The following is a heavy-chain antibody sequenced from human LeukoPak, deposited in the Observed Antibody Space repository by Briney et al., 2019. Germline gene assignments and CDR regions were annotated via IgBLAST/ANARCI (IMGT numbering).Heavy chain of an antibody. D-gene: IGHD6-13*01. Sequence: GGSLRLSCAASGFTFSSYGMHWVRQAPGKGLEWVAFIRYDGSNKYYADSVKGRFTISRDNSKNTLYLQMNSLRAEDTAVYYCARGAAAARGWWFDPWGQGTLVTVSS. V-gene: IGHV3-30*02. J-gene: IGHJ5*02. CDR3: ARGAAAARGWWFDP. CDR1: GFTFSSYG. CDR2: IRYDGSNK.